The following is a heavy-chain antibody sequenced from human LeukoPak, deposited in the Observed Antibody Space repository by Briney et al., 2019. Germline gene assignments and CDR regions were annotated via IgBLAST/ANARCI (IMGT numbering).Heavy chain of an antibody. D-gene: IGHD3-10*01. CDR1: GYTFTSYD. V-gene: IGHV1-8*01. CDR3: ARQVGEYYHYGMDV. J-gene: IGHJ6*02. Sequence: ASVKVSCKTSGYTFTSYDINWVRQATGQGLEWMGWMNPNSGNTGYAQKFQGRVTMTRNTSISTAYMELSSLRSEDTAVYYCARQVGEYYHYGMDVWGQGTKVTVSS. CDR2: MNPNSGNT.